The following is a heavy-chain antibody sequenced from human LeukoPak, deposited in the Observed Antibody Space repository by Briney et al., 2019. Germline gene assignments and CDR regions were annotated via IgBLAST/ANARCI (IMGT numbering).Heavy chain of an antibody. Sequence: ASVKVSCKVSGYTLTELSMHWVRQAPGKGLEWMGGFDPEDGETIYAQKFQGRVTMTEDTSTDTAYMELSSLRSEDTAVYYCATDPDYYDSSGYLHWGQGTLVTVSS. D-gene: IGHD3-22*01. CDR2: FDPEDGET. J-gene: IGHJ4*02. CDR3: ATDPDYYDSSGYLH. V-gene: IGHV1-24*01. CDR1: GYTLTELS.